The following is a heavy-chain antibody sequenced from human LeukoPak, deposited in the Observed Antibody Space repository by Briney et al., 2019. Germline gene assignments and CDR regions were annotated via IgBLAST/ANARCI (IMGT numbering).Heavy chain of an antibody. CDR1: GFTFSSYD. CDR2: ISYDGSNK. D-gene: IGHD2-15*01. CDR3: AKTHIVVVVAEGGFDY. J-gene: IGHJ4*02. V-gene: IGHV3-30*18. Sequence: GGSLRLSCAASGFTFSSYDMHWVRQAPGKGLEWVAVISYDGSNKYYADSVKGRFTISRDNSKNTLYLQMNSLRAEDTAVYYCAKTHIVVVVAEGGFDYWGQGTLVTVSS.